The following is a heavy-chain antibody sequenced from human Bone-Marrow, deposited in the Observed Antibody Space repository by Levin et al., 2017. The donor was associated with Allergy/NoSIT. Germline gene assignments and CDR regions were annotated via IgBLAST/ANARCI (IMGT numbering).Heavy chain of an antibody. D-gene: IGHD6-13*01. CDR3: AKDVYSSSWQNDAFDI. CDR2: ISWNSGSI. CDR1: GFTFDDYA. V-gene: IGHV3-9*01. J-gene: IGHJ3*02. Sequence: TGGSLRLSCAASGFTFDDYAMHWVRQAPGKGLEWVSGISWNSGSIGYADSVKGRFTISRDNAKNSLYLQMNSLRAEDTALYYCAKDVYSSSWQNDAFDIWGQGTMVTVSS.